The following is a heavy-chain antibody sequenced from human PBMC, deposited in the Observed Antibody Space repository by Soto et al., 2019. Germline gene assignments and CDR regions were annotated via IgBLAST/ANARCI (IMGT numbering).Heavy chain of an antibody. J-gene: IGHJ6*02. CDR3: VCIGRGLLRYYYGMDV. V-gene: IGHV4-39*01. CDR1: GGSISSSSYY. Sequence: RSETLSPTCTVSGGSISSSSYYWGWIRQPPWKGLEWIGSIYYSGSTYYNPSLKSRVTISVDTSKNQFSLKLSSVTAADTAVYYCVCIGRGLLRYYYGMDVWGQGTTVTVSS. D-gene: IGHD1-26*01. CDR2: IYYSGST.